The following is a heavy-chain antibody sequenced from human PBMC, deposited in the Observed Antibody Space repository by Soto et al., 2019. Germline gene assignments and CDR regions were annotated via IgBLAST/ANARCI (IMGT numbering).Heavy chain of an antibody. J-gene: IGHJ5*02. V-gene: IGHV1-2*02. CDR1: GYTFTNYY. D-gene: IGHD4-4*01. CDR3: ARKHSLDYIRWGLDP. Sequence: ASVKVSCKASGYTFTNYYMHWLRQAPGQGLEWMGWMNPRSGGSKYAQKFQGRVTMTRDTSIDTAYLELTGLTSDDTATYYCARKHSLDYIRWGLDPWGQGTLVTVSS. CDR2: MNPRSGGS.